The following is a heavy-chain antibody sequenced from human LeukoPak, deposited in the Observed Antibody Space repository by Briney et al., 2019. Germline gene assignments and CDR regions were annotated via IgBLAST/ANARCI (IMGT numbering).Heavy chain of an antibody. J-gene: IGHJ4*02. CDR3: ASLRYYGSGSYLSD. V-gene: IGHV1-69*13. Sequence: SVKVSCEASGGTFSSYAISWVRQAPGQGLGWMGGIIPIFGTAHYAQKFQGRSTITADESTSTAYMGLSSLRSEDTAVYYCASLRYYGSGSYLSDWGQGTLVTVSS. CDR1: GGTFSSYA. D-gene: IGHD3-10*01. CDR2: IIPIFGTA.